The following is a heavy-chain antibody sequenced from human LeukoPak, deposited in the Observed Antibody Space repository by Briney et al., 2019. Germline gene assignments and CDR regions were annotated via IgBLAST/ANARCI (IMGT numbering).Heavy chain of an antibody. CDR2: ISSSSSYI. D-gene: IGHD6-13*01. CDR1: GFTFSSYS. Sequence: GGSLRLSCAASGFTFSSYSMNWVRQAPGKGLEWVSYISSSSSYIYYADSVKGRFTISRDNAKNSLYLQMSSLRAEDTAVYYCARLPYSSRTFDYWGQGTLVTVSS. CDR3: ARLPYSSRTFDY. J-gene: IGHJ4*02. V-gene: IGHV3-21*05.